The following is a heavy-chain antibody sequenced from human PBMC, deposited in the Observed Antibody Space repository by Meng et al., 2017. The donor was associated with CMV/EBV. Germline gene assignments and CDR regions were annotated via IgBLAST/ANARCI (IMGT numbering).Heavy chain of an antibody. CDR3: TGDSVSNPNLDY. CDR2: IYRGDNT. D-gene: IGHD3-10*01. Sequence: EVPVVESGGGLVQPGGSLRLSCAASGFNVRDKYMSWVRQAPGKGLEWVCIIYRGDNTYYIDSVKDRFTVFRDNSKNTMYLQMNSLRVEDTAVYYCTGDSVSNPNLDYWGQGTLVTVSS. CDR1: GFNVRDKY. V-gene: IGHV3-66*01. J-gene: IGHJ4*02.